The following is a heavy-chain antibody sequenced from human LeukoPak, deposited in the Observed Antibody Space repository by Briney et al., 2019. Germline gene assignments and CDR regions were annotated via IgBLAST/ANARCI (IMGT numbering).Heavy chain of an antibody. D-gene: IGHD1-14*01. CDR2: ISHTGIT. Sequence: SETLSLICTFSGASITNYYWSWIRQPPGKGLEWIGYISHTGITNYNPSLESRVIISADTSRNQFSLKLTSMTAADTAVYYCARFRSAADHPDSWGQGTPVTVSS. CDR3: ARFRSAADHPDS. J-gene: IGHJ4*02. V-gene: IGHV4-59*01. CDR1: GASITNYY.